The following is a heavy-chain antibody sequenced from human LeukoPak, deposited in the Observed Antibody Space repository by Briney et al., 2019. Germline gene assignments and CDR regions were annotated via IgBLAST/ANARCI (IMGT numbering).Heavy chain of an antibody. V-gene: IGHV3-11*04. CDR2: ISSSGATI. J-gene: IGHJ3*02. Sequence: GGSLRLSCAASGFTFSDYYMSWIRQAPGKGLEWVSYISSSGATIYYADSVKGRFTISRDNTKNSVHLQMNSLRAEDTAVYYCARENYDAFDIWGQGTMVTVSS. CDR3: ARENYDAFDI. CDR1: GFTFSDYY. D-gene: IGHD1-7*01.